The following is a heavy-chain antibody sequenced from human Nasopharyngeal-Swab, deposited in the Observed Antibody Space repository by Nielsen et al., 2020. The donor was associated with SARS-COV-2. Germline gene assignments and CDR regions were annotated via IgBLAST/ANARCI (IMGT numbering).Heavy chain of an antibody. CDR2: IYYSGST. Sequence: SETLSLTCTVSGGSISSYYWSWIRQPPGKGLEWIGYIYYSGSTNYNPSLKSRVTISVDTSKNQFSLKLSSVTAADTAVYCCARTMVRGVIDYWGQGTLVTVSS. J-gene: IGHJ4*02. D-gene: IGHD3-10*01. CDR3: ARTMVRGVIDY. V-gene: IGHV4-59*01. CDR1: GGSISSYY.